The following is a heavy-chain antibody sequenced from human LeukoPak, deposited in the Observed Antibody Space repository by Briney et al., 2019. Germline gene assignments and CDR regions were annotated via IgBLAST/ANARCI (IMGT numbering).Heavy chain of an antibody. Sequence: PSETLSLTCTVSGGSISSYYWSWIRQPAGKGLEWIGRIHAGGSTNYNPSLKSRDTISADTSKNQFSLKLSSVTAADTAVYYCAREFRKGWDWFDPWGQGTLVTVSS. V-gene: IGHV4-4*07. J-gene: IGHJ5*02. D-gene: IGHD1-26*01. CDR1: GGSISSYY. CDR2: IHAGGST. CDR3: AREFRKGWDWFDP.